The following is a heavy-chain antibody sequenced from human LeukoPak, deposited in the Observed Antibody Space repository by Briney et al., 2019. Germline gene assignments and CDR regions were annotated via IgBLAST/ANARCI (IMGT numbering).Heavy chain of an antibody. J-gene: IGHJ3*02. CDR2: IYYSGST. D-gene: IGHD3-22*01. V-gene: IGHV4-39*07. Sequence: SETLSLTCTVSGGSISSSNYYWGWIRQPPGKGLEWIGSIYYSGSTYYNPSLKSRVTISVDTSKNQFSLKLSSVTAADTAVYYCARGITYYYDSSGYPDAFDIWGQGTMVTVSS. CDR3: ARGITYYYDSSGYPDAFDI. CDR1: GGSISSSNYY.